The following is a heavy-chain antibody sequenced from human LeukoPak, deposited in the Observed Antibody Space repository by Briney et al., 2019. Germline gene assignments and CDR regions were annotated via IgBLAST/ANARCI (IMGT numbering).Heavy chain of an antibody. CDR1: VFIFSSYE. Sequence: GGSLRLSCAASVFIFSSYEMHWVRQAPEKGLEYVSGIYGNGGLAYYAESVKGRFTISRDNSKNTLYLQMGSLRPEDTAVYYCATVNSHGYYYNHMVVRGKGTTVTVSS. D-gene: IGHD3-22*01. CDR2: IYGNGGLA. CDR3: ATVNSHGYYYNHMVV. J-gene: IGHJ6*03. V-gene: IGHV3-64*02.